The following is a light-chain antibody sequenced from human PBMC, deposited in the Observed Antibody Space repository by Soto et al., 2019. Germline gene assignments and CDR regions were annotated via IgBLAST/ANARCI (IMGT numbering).Light chain of an antibody. Sequence: DIQLTTSPSFLSASVGARVTITCRASQGISSYLAWYQQKPGKAPKLLIYAASSLQSGVPSRFSGSGSGTDFTLTISSLQPEDFATYYCQQSYSTPGITFGQGTRLEIK. CDR1: QGISSY. J-gene: IGKJ5*01. CDR3: QQSYSTPGIT. V-gene: IGKV1-39*01. CDR2: AAS.